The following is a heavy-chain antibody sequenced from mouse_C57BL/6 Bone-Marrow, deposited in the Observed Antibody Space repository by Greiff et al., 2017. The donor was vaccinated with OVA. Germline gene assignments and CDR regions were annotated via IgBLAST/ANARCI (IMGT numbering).Heavy chain of an antibody. CDR2: INPSSGYT. Sequence: VQLQQSGAELARPGASVKMSCKASGYTFTSYTMHWVKQRPGQGLEWIGYINPSSGYTKYNQKFKGKATLTVDKSSSTAYMELRSLTSEDTAVYYCARSSPYYYGSSPFDYWGQGTTLTVSS. V-gene: IGHV1-4*01. CDR3: ARSSPYYYGSSPFDY. J-gene: IGHJ2*01. D-gene: IGHD1-1*01. CDR1: GYTFTSYT.